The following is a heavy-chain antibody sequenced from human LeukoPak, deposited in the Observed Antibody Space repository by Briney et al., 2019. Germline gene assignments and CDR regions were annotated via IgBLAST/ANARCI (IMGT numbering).Heavy chain of an antibody. V-gene: IGHV3-48*03. Sequence: PGGSLRLSCAASGFTFSSYQMHWVRQPPGKGLEWVSYINSGSDIYYGDSVKGRFTISRDNAKNSLYLQMNSLRAEDTAVYYCTRESTSAYGPGAFDIWGQGTMVTVSS. J-gene: IGHJ3*02. D-gene: IGHD3-16*01. CDR3: TRESTSAYGPGAFDI. CDR2: INSGSDI. CDR1: GFTFSSYQ.